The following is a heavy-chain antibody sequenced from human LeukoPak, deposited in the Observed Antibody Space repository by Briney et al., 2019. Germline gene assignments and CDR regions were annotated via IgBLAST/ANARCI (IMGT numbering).Heavy chain of an antibody. J-gene: IGHJ4*02. CDR1: GVSISSGGYS. D-gene: IGHD3-22*01. V-gene: IGHV4-30-2*01. CDR3: ASSFNYYDSSGYYPQMNFDY. Sequence: SETLSLTCAVSGVSISSGGYSWSWTRQPPGKGLEWIGYIHHSGSTYYNPSLKSRVTISVDRSKNQFSLKLSSVTAADTAVYYCASSFNYYDSSGYYPQMNFDYWGQGTLVTVSS. CDR2: IHHSGST.